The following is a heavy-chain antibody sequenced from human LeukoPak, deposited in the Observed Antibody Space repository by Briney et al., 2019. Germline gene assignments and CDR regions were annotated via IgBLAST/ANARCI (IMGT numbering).Heavy chain of an antibody. J-gene: IGHJ4*02. CDR2: IWYDGRTQ. Sequence: GGSLRLSCAASGFTFSSYAMSWVRQAPGKGLEWVAVIWYDGRTQFYAESVKGRFAVSRDNSKNTLYLQMNSLRAEDTAVYHCARGEYYHESSGYPNYWGQGTLVTVSS. D-gene: IGHD3-22*01. V-gene: IGHV3-33*08. CDR1: GFTFSSYA. CDR3: ARGEYYHESSGYPNY.